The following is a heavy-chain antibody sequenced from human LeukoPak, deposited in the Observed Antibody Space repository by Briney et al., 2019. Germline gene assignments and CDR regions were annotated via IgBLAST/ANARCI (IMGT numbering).Heavy chain of an antibody. Sequence: PSETLSLTCTVSGGSISSSSYYWGWIRQPPGKGLEWIGSIYYSGSTYYNPSLKSRVTISVDTSKNQFSLKLSSVTAADTAVYYCARYYYDSSGYYHEYFQHWGQGTLVTVSS. CDR2: IYYSGST. D-gene: IGHD3-22*01. V-gene: IGHV4-39*01. CDR3: ARYYYDSSGYYHEYFQH. J-gene: IGHJ1*01. CDR1: GGSISSSSYY.